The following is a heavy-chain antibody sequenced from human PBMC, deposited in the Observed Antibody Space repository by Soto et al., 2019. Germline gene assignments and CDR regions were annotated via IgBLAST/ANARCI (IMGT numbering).Heavy chain of an antibody. Sequence: LRLSCAASGFTFSSFEMNWVRQAPGKGLEWVSKIGSSGSTIWYADSVKGRFTISRDNAKNSLYLQMNSLRGEDTAVYYCARATYNSSYYFDSWGQGTLVTVSS. CDR2: IGSSGSTI. J-gene: IGHJ4*02. CDR3: ARATYNSSYYFDS. D-gene: IGHD6-6*01. CDR1: GFTFSSFE. V-gene: IGHV3-48*03.